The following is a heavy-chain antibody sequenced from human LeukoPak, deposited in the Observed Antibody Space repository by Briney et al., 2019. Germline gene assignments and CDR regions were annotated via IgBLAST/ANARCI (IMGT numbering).Heavy chain of an antibody. CDR1: GGSISSYY. Sequence: SETLSLTCTVSGGSISSYYWSWIRQPPGKGLEWIGYIYYSGSTNYNPSLKNRVTISVDTSKNQFSLKLSSVTAADTAVYYCAREVQLGDDAFDIWGQGTMVTVSS. CDR3: AREVQLGDDAFDI. CDR2: IYYSGST. D-gene: IGHD2-2*01. J-gene: IGHJ3*02. V-gene: IGHV4-59*01.